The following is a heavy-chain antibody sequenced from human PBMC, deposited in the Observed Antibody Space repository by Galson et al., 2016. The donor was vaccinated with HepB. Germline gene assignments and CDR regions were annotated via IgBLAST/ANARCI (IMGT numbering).Heavy chain of an antibody. CDR2: TYYRSKWHF. J-gene: IGHJ4*02. CDR3: ARSYLLGRGFGS. D-gene: IGHD7-27*01. CDR1: GDSVSSHSAG. V-gene: IGHV6-1*01. Sequence: CAISGDSVSSHSAGWYWIRQSPSRGLGWLGRTYYRSKWHFDYAESVKSRITINPDTAKNQFSLQLNSVTPEDTAIYYCARSYLLGRGFGSWGQGTLVTVSS.